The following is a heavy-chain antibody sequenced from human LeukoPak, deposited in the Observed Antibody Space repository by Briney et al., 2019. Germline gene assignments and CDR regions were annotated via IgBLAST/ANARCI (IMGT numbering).Heavy chain of an antibody. CDR2: INTNTGNP. Sequence: ASVKVSCKASGYTFTSYAMNWVRQAPGQGLEWMGWINTNTGNPTYAQGFTGRFVFSLDTSVSTAYLQISSLKAEDTAVYYCARDEGRRTYYYDSSGYHLFGYWGQGTLVTVSS. CDR1: GYTFTSYA. V-gene: IGHV7-4-1*02. D-gene: IGHD3-22*01. J-gene: IGHJ4*02. CDR3: ARDEGRRTYYYDSSGYHLFGY.